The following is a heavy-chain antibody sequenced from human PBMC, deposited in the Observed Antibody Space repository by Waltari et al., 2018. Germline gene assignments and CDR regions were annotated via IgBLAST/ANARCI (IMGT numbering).Heavy chain of an antibody. Sequence: QVQLQQGGAGLLKPSETLSLTCGVYGGSFSGYYWSWIRQPPGKGLEWIGEINHSGRTKYNPSLKSRVTISIDTSKNQFSLILSSVTAADTAVYYCVRHVGGSRGIDYWGQGTLVTVSS. V-gene: IGHV4-34*01. D-gene: IGHD3-16*01. CDR1: GGSFSGYY. J-gene: IGHJ4*02. CDR3: VRHVGGSRGIDY. CDR2: INHSGRT.